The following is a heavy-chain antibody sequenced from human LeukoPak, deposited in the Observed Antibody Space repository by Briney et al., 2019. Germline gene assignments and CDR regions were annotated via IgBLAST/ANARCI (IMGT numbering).Heavy chain of an antibody. V-gene: IGHV1-18*01. CDR1: GGTFSSYA. CDR3: ATHSSGWYYYYYGMDV. CDR2: ISAYNGNT. Sequence: ASAKVSCKASGGTFSSYAISWMRQAPGQGLEWMGWISAYNGNTNYAQKLQGRVTMTTDTSTSTAYMELRSLRSDDTAVYYCATHSSGWYYYYYGMDVWGQGTTVTVSS. D-gene: IGHD6-19*01. J-gene: IGHJ6*02.